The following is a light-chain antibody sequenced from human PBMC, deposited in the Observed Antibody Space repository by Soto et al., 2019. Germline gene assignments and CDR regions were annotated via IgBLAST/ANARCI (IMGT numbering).Light chain of an antibody. Sequence: EIVLTQSPGTLSLSPGERATLSCRASQSVSSSYLAWYQQKPGQAPRQLIYGASSRATGITDRFSGSGSGTDYTLTITRVEPEEFAVYFCQRYRTSFGGGTRVEIK. J-gene: IGKJ4*01. CDR2: GAS. CDR3: QRYRTS. CDR1: QSVSSSY. V-gene: IGKV3-20*01.